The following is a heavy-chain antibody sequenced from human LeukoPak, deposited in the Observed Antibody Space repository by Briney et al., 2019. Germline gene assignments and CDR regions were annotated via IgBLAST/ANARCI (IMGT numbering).Heavy chain of an antibody. D-gene: IGHD5-18*01. J-gene: IGHJ1*01. CDR1: GFTFSNYG. Sequence: RGMSLTLSCAASGFTFSNYGIHCVRQAPGKGLEWVAFIWYDGNNKYYADCVKGRFTISRDSSKNTLYLKTNSLRPEDTAVYYCARDESDTAMVDYFQRWGQGAMVTVSS. CDR3: ARDESDTAMVDYFQR. CDR2: IWYDGNNK. V-gene: IGHV3-33*01.